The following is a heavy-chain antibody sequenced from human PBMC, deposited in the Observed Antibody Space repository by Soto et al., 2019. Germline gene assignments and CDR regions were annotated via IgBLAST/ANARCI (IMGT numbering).Heavy chain of an antibody. V-gene: IGHV3-7*05. CDR2: IKQDGSEK. D-gene: IGHD5-18*01. CDR1: GFTFSSYW. Sequence: GGSLRLSCAASGFTFSSYWMSWVRQAPGKGLEWVANIKQDGSEKYYVDSVKGRFTISRDNAKNSLYLQMNSLRAEDTAVYYCARDWGPVRGYSYGCFDYWGQGTLVTVSS. J-gene: IGHJ4*02. CDR3: ARDWGPVRGYSYGCFDY.